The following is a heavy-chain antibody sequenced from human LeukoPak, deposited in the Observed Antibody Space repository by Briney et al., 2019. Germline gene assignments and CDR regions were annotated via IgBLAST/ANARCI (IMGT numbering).Heavy chain of an antibody. CDR3: ARLQNGYNGDWCFDL. CDR1: GFTFSAYD. V-gene: IGHV3-13*01. Sequence: GGSLRLSCAASGFTFSAYDIHWVRQSTEGGLEWVSGIGTTGDTYYSGSVKGRFTISRENAKNSLSLQMNRLRAGDTAVYYCARLQNGYNGDWCFDLWGRGTLVTVSS. D-gene: IGHD5-24*01. CDR2: IGTTGDT. J-gene: IGHJ2*01.